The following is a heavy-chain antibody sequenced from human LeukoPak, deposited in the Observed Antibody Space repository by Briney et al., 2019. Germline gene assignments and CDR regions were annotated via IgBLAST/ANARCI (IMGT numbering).Heavy chain of an antibody. Sequence: SETLSLTCTVSSASISSYYWSWIRQPPGKGLEWIGDIYYSGSIKYNPSLKSRVTMSVDTSKNQFSLKLSSVTAADTAIYYCARLATSSYDILTGYYTDGGHYYGMDVWGQGTTVTVSS. V-gene: IGHV4-59*01. J-gene: IGHJ6*02. CDR2: IYYSGSI. D-gene: IGHD3-9*01. CDR3: ARLATSSYDILTGYYTDGGHYYGMDV. CDR1: SASISSYY.